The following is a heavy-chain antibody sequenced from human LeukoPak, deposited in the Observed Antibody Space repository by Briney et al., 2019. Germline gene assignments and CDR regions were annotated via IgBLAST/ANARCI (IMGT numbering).Heavy chain of an antibody. Sequence: AGESLQISCQGSGYSFTSYWIGWVRPLPGKGLEWMGIIYPGDSDTRYSPSFQGQVTISADKSISTAYLQWSSLKASDTAMYYCARHGSLLGLEHAFDIWGQGTMVTVSS. V-gene: IGHV5-51*01. D-gene: IGHD1-1*01. CDR1: GYSFTSYW. J-gene: IGHJ3*02. CDR3: ARHGSLLGLEHAFDI. CDR2: IYPGDSDT.